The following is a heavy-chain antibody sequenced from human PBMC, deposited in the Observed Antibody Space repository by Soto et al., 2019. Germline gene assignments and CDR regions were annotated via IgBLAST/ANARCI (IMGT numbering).Heavy chain of an antibody. D-gene: IGHD4-17*01. Sequence: ASVKVSFKASGYAFTGYSIHWVRQAPGQGLEWMGWINPNSGGTNYAQKFQGRVTMTRDTSITTAYMELSRLRSDDTAVYYCARVHGGSRIYGAFDIWGQGTMVTVSS. CDR3: ARVHGGSRIYGAFDI. CDR1: GYAFTGYS. CDR2: INPNSGGT. V-gene: IGHV1-2*02. J-gene: IGHJ3*02.